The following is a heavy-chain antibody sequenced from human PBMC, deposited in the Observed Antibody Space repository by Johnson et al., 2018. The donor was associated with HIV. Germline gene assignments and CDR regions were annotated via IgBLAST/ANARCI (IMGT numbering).Heavy chain of an antibody. V-gene: IGHV3-30*14. D-gene: IGHD3-10*01. J-gene: IGHJ3*01. CDR2: ISYDGSNK. CDR3: AGWGMVRGREGFDV. CDR1: GFSFSSYA. Sequence: QVQLVESGGGLVQPGGSLRLSCAASGFSFSSYAMHWVRQAPGKGLEWVAVISYDGSNKYYADSVKGRFTISRDNSKSTLYLQMNSLRAEDTAVYYCAGWGMVRGREGFDVWGQGTMVTVSS.